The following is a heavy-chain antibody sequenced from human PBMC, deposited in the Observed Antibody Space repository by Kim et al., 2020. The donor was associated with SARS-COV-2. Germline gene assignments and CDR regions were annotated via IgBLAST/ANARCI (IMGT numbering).Heavy chain of an antibody. D-gene: IGHD6-19*01. CDR2: IYWDDDK. Sequence: SGPTLVNPTQTLTLTCTFSGFSLSTTGVGVGWIRQPPGKALEWLALIYWDDDKRYSPSLKSRLAITKDTSKNQVVLTMTNMDPVDTATYYCTHEMIAVAGHGGFDYWGQGTLVTVSS. CDR1: GFSLSTTGVG. V-gene: IGHV2-5*02. J-gene: IGHJ4*02. CDR3: THEMIAVAGHGGFDY.